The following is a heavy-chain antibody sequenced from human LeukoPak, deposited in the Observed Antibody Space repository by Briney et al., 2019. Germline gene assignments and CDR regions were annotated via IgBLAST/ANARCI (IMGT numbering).Heavy chain of an antibody. CDR2: INPNSGGT. V-gene: IGHV1-2*02. J-gene: IGHJ4*02. Sequence: ASVKVSCEASGYTFTGYYMHWVRQAPGQGLEWMGWINPNSGGTNYAQKFQGRVTMTRDTSISTAYMELSRLRSDDTAVYYCATIQFFYSSGWQTDYWGQGTLVTVSS. CDR1: GYTFTGYY. CDR3: ATIQFFYSSGWQTDY. D-gene: IGHD6-19*01.